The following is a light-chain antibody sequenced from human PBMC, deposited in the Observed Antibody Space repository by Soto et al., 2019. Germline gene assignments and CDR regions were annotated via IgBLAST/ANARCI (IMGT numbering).Light chain of an antibody. Sequence: EIVVTQSPGTLSLSPGERATLSCRASQSVSSSYLAWYQQKPGQAPRLLIYGASSRATGITDRFSGSGSGTDFTLTISRLEPEDFAVYFCQQYGTSPLTFGGGTKVEI. J-gene: IGKJ4*01. CDR1: QSVSSSY. CDR3: QQYGTSPLT. CDR2: GAS. V-gene: IGKV3-20*01.